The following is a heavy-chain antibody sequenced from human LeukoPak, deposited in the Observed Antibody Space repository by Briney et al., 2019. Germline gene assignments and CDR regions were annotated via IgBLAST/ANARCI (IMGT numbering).Heavy chain of an antibody. CDR2: IKSKTDGGTT. D-gene: IGHD4-23*01. V-gene: IGHV3-15*01. J-gene: IGHJ3*02. CDR1: GFTFISYA. Sequence: GGSLRLSCAASGFTFISYAMSWVRQAPGKGLEWVGRIKSKTDGGTTDCAAPVKGRFTISRDDSKNTLYLQMNSLKTEDTAVYYCTDHTLLGGNFDAFDIWGQGTMVTVSS. CDR3: TDHTLLGGNFDAFDI.